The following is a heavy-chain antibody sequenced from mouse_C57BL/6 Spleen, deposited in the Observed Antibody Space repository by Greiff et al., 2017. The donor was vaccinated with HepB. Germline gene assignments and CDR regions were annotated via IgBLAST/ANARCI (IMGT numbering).Heavy chain of an antibody. CDR1: GFTFSDYY. J-gene: IGHJ2*01. CDR3: ARDLRSHFDY. D-gene: IGHD1-1*01. V-gene: IGHV5-16*01. CDR2: INYDGSST. Sequence: EVMLVESEGGLVQPGSSMKLSCTASGFTFSDYYMAWVRQVPEKGLEWVANINYDGSSTYYLDSLKSRFIISRDNAKNILYLQMSSLKSEDTATYYCARDLRSHFDYWGQGTTLTVSS.